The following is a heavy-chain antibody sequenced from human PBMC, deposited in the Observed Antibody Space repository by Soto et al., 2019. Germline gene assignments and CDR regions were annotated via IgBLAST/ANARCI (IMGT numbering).Heavy chain of an antibody. J-gene: IGHJ3*02. CDR1: GFTFSSYA. CDR2: ISDSGTGT. Sequence: EVQILESGGGLVQPGGSLRLSCAASGFTFSSYAMYWVRQAPGKGLTWVSGISDSGTGTYYADSVKGRFTISRDNSKNTVYLQMKSLRAEDTAVYYCAKDHTVLIRDAFDIWGQGTMVNVSS. V-gene: IGHV3-23*01. D-gene: IGHD4-4*01. CDR3: AKDHTVLIRDAFDI.